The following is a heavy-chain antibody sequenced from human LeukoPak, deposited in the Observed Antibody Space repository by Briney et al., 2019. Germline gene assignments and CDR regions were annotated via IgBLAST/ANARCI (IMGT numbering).Heavy chain of an antibody. CDR2: IYYSGST. Sequence: SETLFLTCTVSGDSISGYYWSWIRQPPGKGLEWIGYIYYSGSTNYNPSLKSRVTISVDTSKNQFSLKLSSVTAADTAVYYCARGQGSGSYYKPYDCWGQGTLVTVSS. J-gene: IGHJ4*02. CDR3: ARGQGSGSYYKPYDC. V-gene: IGHV4-59*01. D-gene: IGHD3-10*01. CDR1: GDSISGYY.